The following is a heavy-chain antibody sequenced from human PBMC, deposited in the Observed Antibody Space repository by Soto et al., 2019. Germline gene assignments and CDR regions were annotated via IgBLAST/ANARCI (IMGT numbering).Heavy chain of an antibody. J-gene: IGHJ4*02. V-gene: IGHV1-2*02. D-gene: IGHD3-10*01. CDR1: GYTFTGYY. CDR3: AREPVGGGLLWFGEFYY. CDR2: INPNSGGT. Sequence: ASVKVSYKASGYTFTGYYMHWVRQAPGQGLEWMGWINPNSGGTNYAQKFQGRVTMTRDTSISTAYMELSRLRSDDTAVYYCAREPVGGGLLWFGEFYYWGQGTLVTVSS.